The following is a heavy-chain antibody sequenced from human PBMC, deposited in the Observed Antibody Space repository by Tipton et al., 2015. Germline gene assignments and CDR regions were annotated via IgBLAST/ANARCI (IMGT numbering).Heavy chain of an antibody. CDR1: GYTFTNYW. J-gene: IGHJ4*02. V-gene: IGHV5-51*01. D-gene: IGHD4-17*01. Sequence: VQLVQSGAEVKKPGESLKISCKASGYTFTNYWIGWVRQMPGKGLEWMGIIYPGDSHTRYNPSLGSRVTISVDTSKNQFSLNLTSVPAADTAFYYCARGTYGGYIQSHWGQGTPVTVSS. CDR3: ARGTYGGYIQSH. CDR2: IYPGDSHT.